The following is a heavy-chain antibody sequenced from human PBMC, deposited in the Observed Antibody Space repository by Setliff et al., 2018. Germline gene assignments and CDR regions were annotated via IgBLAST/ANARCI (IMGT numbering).Heavy chain of an antibody. CDR2: IFSSGST. V-gene: IGHV4-4*08. CDR1: GGSISGYY. Sequence: PSETLSLTCTVSGGSISGYYWSWIRQPPGKGLEWIGYIFSSGSTNYNPSLKSRVAISIDTSKNQFSLKVNSVTAADTAIYYCARGLNSVSWTFAYWGQGSLVTVSS. D-gene: IGHD2-15*01. CDR3: ARGLNSVSWTFAY. J-gene: IGHJ4*02.